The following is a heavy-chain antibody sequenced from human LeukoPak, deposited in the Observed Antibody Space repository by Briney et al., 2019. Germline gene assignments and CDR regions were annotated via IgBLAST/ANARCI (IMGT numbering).Heavy chain of an antibody. CDR1: GFTFDDYA. CDR2: ISWNSGSI. CDR3: AKGGMATIPFDY. J-gene: IGHJ4*02. Sequence: QPGGSLRLSCAASGFTFDDYAMHWVRQAPGKGLEWVSGISWNSGSIGYADSVKGRFTISRDNAKNSLYLQMNSLRAEDTALYYCAKGGMATIPFDYWGQGTLVTVSS. V-gene: IGHV3-9*01. D-gene: IGHD5-24*01.